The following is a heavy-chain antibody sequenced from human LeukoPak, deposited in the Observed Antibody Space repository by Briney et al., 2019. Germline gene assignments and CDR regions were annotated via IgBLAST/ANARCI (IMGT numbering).Heavy chain of an antibody. J-gene: IGHJ4*02. D-gene: IGHD6-13*01. Sequence: PGGSLRLSCAASGFTFSSYGMHWVRQAPCKGLEWVAFIRYDGSNKYYADSVKGRFTISRDNSKNTLYLQMNSLRAEDTAVYYCAKDQYSSSWPTYLFDYWGQGTLVTVSS. CDR2: IRYDGSNK. CDR1: GFTFSSYG. V-gene: IGHV3-30*02. CDR3: AKDQYSSSWPTYLFDY.